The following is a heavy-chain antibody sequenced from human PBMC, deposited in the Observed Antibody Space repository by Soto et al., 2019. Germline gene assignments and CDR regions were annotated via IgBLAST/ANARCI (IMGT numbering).Heavy chain of an antibody. CDR1: GFTFSVYG. V-gene: IGHV3-30*18. Sequence: QVQLVESGGGVVQPGRSLRLSCAASGFTFSVYGMHWVRQAPGKGLEWVALVSYDGSIKYYADSVKRRFTISRDNSKNTLYLQMNSLRVEDTAVYYCAKDGSHLAVAGTSPTSYFYGLAVWGQGTTVTVSS. D-gene: IGHD6-19*01. CDR3: AKDGSHLAVAGTSPTSYFYGLAV. J-gene: IGHJ6*02. CDR2: VSYDGSIK.